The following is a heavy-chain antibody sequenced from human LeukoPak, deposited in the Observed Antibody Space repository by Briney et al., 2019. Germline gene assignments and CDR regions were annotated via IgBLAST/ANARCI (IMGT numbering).Heavy chain of an antibody. CDR2: IKQDGSEK. J-gene: IGHJ5*02. D-gene: IGHD3-10*01. CDR3: ARGAHVLLWFSTCFDH. CDR1: GFTFSSYW. Sequence: AGGSLRLSCAASGFTFSSYWMSWVRQAPGKGLEWVANIKQDGSEKYYVDSVKGRFTISRDNAKNSLYLQMNSLRAEDTAVFYCARGAHVLLWFSTCFDHWVQATMV. V-gene: IGHV3-7*01.